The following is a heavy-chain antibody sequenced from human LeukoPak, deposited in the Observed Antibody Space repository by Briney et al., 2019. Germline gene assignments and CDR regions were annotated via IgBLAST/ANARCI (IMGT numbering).Heavy chain of an antibody. V-gene: IGHV1-69*02. J-gene: IGHJ4*02. D-gene: IGHD4-23*01. CDR1: GGTFSSYT. CDR2: IIPILGIA. Sequence: ASVKLSCKASGGTFSSYTISWVRQAPGQGLEWMGRIIPILGIANYAQKFQGRVTITADKSTSTAYMELRSRRSEDTAVYYCALTTVVTRIDYWGQGTLVTVS. CDR3: ALTTVVTRIDY.